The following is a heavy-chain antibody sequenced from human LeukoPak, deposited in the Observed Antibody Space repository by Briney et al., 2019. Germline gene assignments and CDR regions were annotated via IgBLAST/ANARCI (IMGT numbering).Heavy chain of an antibody. J-gene: IGHJ4*02. CDR2: INSDGSST. CDR1: GFTFSSYW. CDR3: AREGLWYGPEYYFDY. D-gene: IGHD3-10*01. Sequence: GGSLRLSCAASGFTFSSYWMHWVRQAPGKGLVWVSRINSDGSSTSYADSVKGRFTISRDNAKNTLYLQMNGLRAEDTAVYYCAREGLWYGPEYYFDYWGQGTLVTVSS. V-gene: IGHV3-74*01.